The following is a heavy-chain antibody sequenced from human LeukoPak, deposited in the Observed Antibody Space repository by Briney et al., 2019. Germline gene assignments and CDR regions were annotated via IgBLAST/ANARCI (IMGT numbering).Heavy chain of an antibody. Sequence: SETPSLTCTVSGGSVTSYYWSWIRQSPGKGLEWIGYMYYTGSTSYNPSLQSRVTISVDTSKNQFSLRLRSLTAADTAVYYCARCSSGYWFDPWGQGTLVTVSS. CDR1: GGSVTSYY. CDR3: ARCSSGYWFDP. CDR2: MYYTGST. J-gene: IGHJ5*02. V-gene: IGHV4-59*02. D-gene: IGHD6-19*01.